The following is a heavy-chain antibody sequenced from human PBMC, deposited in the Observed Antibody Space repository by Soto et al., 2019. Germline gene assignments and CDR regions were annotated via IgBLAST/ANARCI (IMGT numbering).Heavy chain of an antibody. CDR2: IYYSGST. CDR3: ARWGVGYDILTGYYREAIYGMDV. V-gene: IGHV4-39*01. Sequence: SETLSLTCTVSGGSISSSSYYWGWIRQPPGKGLEWIGSIYYSGSTYYNPSLKNRVTISVDTSKNQFSLKLSSVTAADTAVYYCARWGVGYDILTGYYREAIYGMDVWGQGTTVTVSS. D-gene: IGHD3-9*01. CDR1: GGSISSSSYY. J-gene: IGHJ6*02.